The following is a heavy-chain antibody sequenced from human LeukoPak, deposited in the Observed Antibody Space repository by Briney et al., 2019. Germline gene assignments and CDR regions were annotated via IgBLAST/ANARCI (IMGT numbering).Heavy chain of an antibody. CDR1: GGSISSYY. V-gene: IGHV4-59*01. CDR2: IYYSGST. J-gene: IGHJ6*02. Sequence: SETLSLTCTVSGGSISSYYWSWIRQPPGKGLEWIGYIYYSGSTNYNPSLKSRVTISVDTSKNQFSLKLSSVTAADTAVYYCARDLRARAYYYGMDVWGQGTTVTVSS. CDR3: ARDLRARAYYYGMDV.